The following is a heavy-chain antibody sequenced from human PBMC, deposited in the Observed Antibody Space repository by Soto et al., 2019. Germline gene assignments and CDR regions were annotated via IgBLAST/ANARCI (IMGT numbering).Heavy chain of an antibody. CDR3: ARDPDSSSWYHWFDP. D-gene: IGHD6-13*01. CDR2: ISSSSSTI. J-gene: IGHJ5*02. Sequence: PGGSLRLSCAASGFTFSSYSMNWVRQAPGKGLEWVSYISSSSSTIYYADSVKGRFTISRDNAKNSLYLQMNSLRAEDTAVYYCARDPDSSSWYHWFDPWGQGTLVTVSS. CDR1: GFTFSSYS. V-gene: IGHV3-48*01.